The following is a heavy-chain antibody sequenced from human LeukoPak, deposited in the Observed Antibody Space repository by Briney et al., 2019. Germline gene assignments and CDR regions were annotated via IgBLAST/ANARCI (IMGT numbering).Heavy chain of an antibody. Sequence: ASVKVSCKASGYTFTGYYMHWVRQAPGQGLEWMGWINPNSGGTNYAQKFQGRVTMTRDTSISTAYMELSRLRSDDTAVYYCATDRLTMVRGVTPWFDPWGQGTLVTVSS. J-gene: IGHJ5*02. D-gene: IGHD3-10*01. CDR2: INPNSGGT. CDR1: GYTFTGYY. CDR3: ATDRLTMVRGVTPWFDP. V-gene: IGHV1-2*02.